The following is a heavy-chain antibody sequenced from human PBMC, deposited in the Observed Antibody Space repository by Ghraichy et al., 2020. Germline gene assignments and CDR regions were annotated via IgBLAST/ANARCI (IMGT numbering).Heavy chain of an antibody. CDR1: GFTLSTYA. CDR3: ARGFPCTSSGCYRAWYRDL. D-gene: IGHD2-2*02. V-gene: IGHV3-23*01. Sequence: GGSLRLSCTASGFTLSTYAMTWVRQAPGKGLEWVSAISGSGVSTYYADSVKGLFSVSRDNSKNTLYLQMNNLGADDTAVYYFARGFPCTSSGCYRAWYRDLWGRGTLVTVSS. CDR2: ISGSGVST. J-gene: IGHJ2*01.